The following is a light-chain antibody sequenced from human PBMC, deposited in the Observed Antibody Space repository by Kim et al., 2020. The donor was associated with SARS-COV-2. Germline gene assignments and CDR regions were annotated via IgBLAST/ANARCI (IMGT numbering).Light chain of an antibody. J-gene: IGLJ2*01. CDR2: GKN. Sequence: VALGQTVRITCQGDRLRSYYTTWFQQKPGQAPIVVGYGKNNRPSGIPARFAGSSSGNTASLTITGTQAGDEADYYCNSRDNNDNVLFGGGTRLTVL. CDR1: RLRSYY. V-gene: IGLV3-19*01. CDR3: NSRDNNDNVL.